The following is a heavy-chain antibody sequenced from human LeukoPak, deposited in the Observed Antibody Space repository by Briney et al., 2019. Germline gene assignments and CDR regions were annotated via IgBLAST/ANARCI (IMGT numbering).Heavy chain of an antibody. CDR2: IHHSGTT. D-gene: IGHD3-22*01. J-gene: IGHJ3*02. CDR3: ARAYYDTRRVYDI. Sequence: PSETLSLTCTVSGGSISSGGCYWTWTRQHPGRDLEWIGYIHHSGTTYYNPSLKNRITISVDTSKNHFSLKLSSVTASDTAVYYCARAYYDTRRVYDIWGQGTMVTASS. V-gene: IGHV4-31*03. CDR1: GGSISSGGCY.